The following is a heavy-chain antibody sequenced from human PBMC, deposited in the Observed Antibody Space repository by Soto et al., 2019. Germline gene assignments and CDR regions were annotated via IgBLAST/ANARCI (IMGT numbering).Heavy chain of an antibody. V-gene: IGHV4-4*07. D-gene: IGHD4-17*01. Sequence: KSXETLSLTCTVSGGSISSYYWSWIGQPAGKGLEWIGRIYTSGSTNYNPSLKSRVTMSVDTSKNQFSLKLSSVTAADTAVYYCAREVDYGGNRMDYWGQGTLVTVSS. CDR3: AREVDYGGNRMDY. CDR1: GGSISSYY. J-gene: IGHJ4*02. CDR2: IYTSGST.